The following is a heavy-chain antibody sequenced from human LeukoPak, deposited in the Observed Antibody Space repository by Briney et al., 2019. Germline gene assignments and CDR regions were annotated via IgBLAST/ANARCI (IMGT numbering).Heavy chain of an antibody. CDR1: GGSLNIYY. V-gene: IGHV4-4*07. J-gene: IGHJ4*02. CDR3: ARDRTYSESGRWIRFDF. Sequence: SETLSLTCTVSGGSLNIYYRSWIRHPAGKGLEWIGRIYTIGSTKYHTSLKSRVPMSVDTSKNPFSLEVRSVTAADTAVYYCARDRTYSESGRWIRFDFWGQGTPVTVSS. CDR2: IYTIGST. D-gene: IGHD3-10*01.